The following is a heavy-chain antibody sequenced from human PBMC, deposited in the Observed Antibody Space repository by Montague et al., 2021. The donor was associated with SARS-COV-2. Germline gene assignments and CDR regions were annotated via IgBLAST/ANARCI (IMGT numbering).Heavy chain of an antibody. CDR3: ARHVSGSLTHFHH. V-gene: IGHV4-59*08. CDR2: IYYSGST. D-gene: IGHD1-26*01. J-gene: IGHJ1*01. Sequence: SETLSLTCTVSGGSLSSHYWSWIRQPPGKGLEWIGYIYYSGSTAYNPSLKSRVTISVDTSKNQFSLNLSSVTAADTAVYYCARHVSGSLTHFHHWGQGSLVTVSS. CDR1: GGSLSSHY.